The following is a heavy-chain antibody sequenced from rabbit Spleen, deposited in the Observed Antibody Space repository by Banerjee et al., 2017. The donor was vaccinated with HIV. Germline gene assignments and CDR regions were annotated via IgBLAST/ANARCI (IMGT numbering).Heavy chain of an antibody. J-gene: IGHJ6*01. CDR3: ARDTGSSFSSYGMDL. D-gene: IGHD8-1*01. CDR1: GFSFSSSDW. Sequence: QSLEESGGDLVKPGASLTLTCTASGFSFSSSDWIYWVRQAPGKGLEWIGYIDPVFGTTYYASWAKGRFTCSKTSSTTVTLQMTSLTVADTATYFCARDTGSSFSSYGMDLWGQGTLVTVS. V-gene: IGHV1S40*01. CDR2: IDPVFGTT.